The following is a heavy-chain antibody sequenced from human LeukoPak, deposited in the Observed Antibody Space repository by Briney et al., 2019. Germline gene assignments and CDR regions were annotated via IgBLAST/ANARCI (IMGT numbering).Heavy chain of an antibody. CDR3: ARDAAMTYRGYFDI. Sequence: PGGSLRLSCAASGFTFSSYGMSWVRQAPGKGLEWVSAISGSGGSTYYADSLKGRFTISRDNSEKTVFLQMNSLRPEDTAVYYCARDAAMTYRGYFDIWGRGTLVTVSS. J-gene: IGHJ2*01. D-gene: IGHD6-25*01. CDR1: GFTFSSYG. V-gene: IGHV3-23*01. CDR2: ISGSGGST.